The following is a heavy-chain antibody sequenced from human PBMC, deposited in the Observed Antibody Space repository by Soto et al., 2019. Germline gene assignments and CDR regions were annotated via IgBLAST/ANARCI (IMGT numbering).Heavy chain of an antibody. D-gene: IGHD3-9*01. Sequence: EVQLVESGGGLVQPGGSLRLSCAASGFTFSRYSMHWVRQAPGRGLEYVSAINTNGGSTYYANSVKGRFTISRDNSKSPLFLHMGRLRAEDMAVHYCARAKYDISTGDVGGLGYWGQGTLVTVSS. J-gene: IGHJ4*02. V-gene: IGHV3-64*01. CDR1: GFTFSRYS. CDR3: ARAKYDISTGDVGGLGY. CDR2: INTNGGST.